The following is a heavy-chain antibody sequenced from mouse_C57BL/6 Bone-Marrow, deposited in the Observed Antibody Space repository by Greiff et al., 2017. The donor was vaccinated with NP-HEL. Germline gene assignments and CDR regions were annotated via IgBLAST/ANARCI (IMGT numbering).Heavy chain of an antibody. CDR3: ARDPPYVRSGWFAY. CDR1: GYTFTSYW. CDR2: IDPSDSYT. J-gene: IGHJ3*01. V-gene: IGHV1-69*01. D-gene: IGHD2-12*01. Sequence: QVQLQQSGAELVMPGASVKLSCKASGYTFTSYWMHWVKQRPGQGLEWIGEIDPSDSYTNYNQKFKGKSTLTVDKSSSTAYMQLSSLTSEDSAVYYCARDPPYVRSGWFAYWGQGTLVTVSA.